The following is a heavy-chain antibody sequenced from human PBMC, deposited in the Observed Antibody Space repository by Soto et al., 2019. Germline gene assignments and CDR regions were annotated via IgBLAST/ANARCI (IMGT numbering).Heavy chain of an antibody. CDR1: GFTFSSYE. CDR2: IGGSGGTK. CDR3: VRDRGGDVGQFLFPDGFDF. D-gene: IGHD3-10*01. J-gene: IGHJ3*01. Sequence: GGSQRLSCGASGFTFSSYEMNWVRQAPGKGLEWISYIGGSGGTKYSADSVKGRFTISRDNAQNSLYLQMNSLRVEDTAVYYCVRDRGGDVGQFLFPDGFDFWGPGTMVTVSS. V-gene: IGHV3-48*03.